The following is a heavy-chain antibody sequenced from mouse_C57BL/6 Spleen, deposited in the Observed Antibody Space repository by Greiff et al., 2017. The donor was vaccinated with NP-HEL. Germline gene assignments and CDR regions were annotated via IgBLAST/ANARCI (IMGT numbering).Heavy chain of an antibody. CDR3: ARNWDLWYFDV. Sequence: EVHLVESGGGLVKPGGSLKLSCAASGFTFSDYGMHWVRQAPEKGLEWVAYISSGSSTIYYADTVKGRFTISRDNAKNTLFLQMTSLRSEDTAMYYCARNWDLWYFDVWGTGTTVTVSS. V-gene: IGHV5-17*01. CDR2: ISSGSSTI. D-gene: IGHD4-1*01. CDR1: GFTFSDYG. J-gene: IGHJ1*03.